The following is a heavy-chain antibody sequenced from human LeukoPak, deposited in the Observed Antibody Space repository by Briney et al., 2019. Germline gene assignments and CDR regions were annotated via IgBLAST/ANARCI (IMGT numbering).Heavy chain of an antibody. Sequence: TGGSLRLSCAASGFTFSSYAMSWVRQAPGKGLEWVSTITTSGDGTSYADSVKGRFTISRDNSKKTLYLQMNSLRAEDTALYFCAKRITTYFDYWGQGTLVTVSS. CDR3: AKRITTYFDY. CDR1: GFTFSSYA. D-gene: IGHD2/OR15-2a*01. J-gene: IGHJ4*02. CDR2: ITTSGDGT. V-gene: IGHV3-23*01.